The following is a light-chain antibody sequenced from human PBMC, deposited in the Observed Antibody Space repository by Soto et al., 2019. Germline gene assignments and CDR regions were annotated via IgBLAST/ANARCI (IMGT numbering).Light chain of an antibody. CDR2: DVT. J-gene: IGLJ2*01. Sequence: QSALTQPRSVSGSPGQSGTISCTGTSSDVGGYNYVSWYQQHPGKAPKLMIYDVTRRPSGVPDRFSGSKSGNTASLTISGLQAEDEADYYCCSYAGSYTFAVFGGGTKVTV. V-gene: IGLV2-11*01. CDR3: CSYAGSYTFAV. CDR1: SSDVGGYNY.